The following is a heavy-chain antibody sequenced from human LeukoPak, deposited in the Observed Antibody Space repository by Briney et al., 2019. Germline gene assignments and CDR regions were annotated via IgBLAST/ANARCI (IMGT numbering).Heavy chain of an antibody. CDR3: ASRGPGYYFDY. J-gene: IGHJ4*02. D-gene: IGHD1-14*01. CDR1: GLTVSSNY. V-gene: IGHV3-53*01. CDR2: IYKGGSI. Sequence: GGSLRLSCAASGLTVSSNYMSWVRQAPGKGLEWVSVIYKGGSIYYADSVKGRFTISRDNSKNTVYLQMKSLRAEDTAVYYSASRGPGYYFDYWGQGTLVTVSS.